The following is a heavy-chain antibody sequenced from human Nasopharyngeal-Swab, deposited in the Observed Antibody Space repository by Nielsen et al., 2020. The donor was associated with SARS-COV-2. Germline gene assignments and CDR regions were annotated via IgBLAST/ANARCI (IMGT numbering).Heavy chain of an antibody. V-gene: IGHV1-69*13. D-gene: IGHD3-3*01. CDR2: IIPIFGTE. Sequence: SVKVSCKASGGTFSSYAISWVRQAPGQGLEWMGGIIPIFGTEKYAQKFQGRVTITADESTSTAYMELSSLRSEDTAVYYCANAKHYDFWSGYYRGNWFDPWGQGTLVTVSS. CDR1: GGTFSSYA. J-gene: IGHJ5*02. CDR3: ANAKHYDFWSGYYRGNWFDP.